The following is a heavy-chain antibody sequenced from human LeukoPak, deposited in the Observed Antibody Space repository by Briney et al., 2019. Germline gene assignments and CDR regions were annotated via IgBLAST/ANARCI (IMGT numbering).Heavy chain of an antibody. D-gene: IGHD3-16*01. V-gene: IGHV4-39*07. Sequence: SETLSLTCTVSGGSISSTHYYWGWIRQSPGKGLEWIGMIYSTGGTHYNPSLKSRVTISVDTSKNQFSLKLSSVTAADTAVYYCARDSRGGGPDFDYWGQGTLVTVSS. CDR1: GGSISSTHYY. CDR2: IYSTGGT. CDR3: ARDSRGGGPDFDY. J-gene: IGHJ4*02.